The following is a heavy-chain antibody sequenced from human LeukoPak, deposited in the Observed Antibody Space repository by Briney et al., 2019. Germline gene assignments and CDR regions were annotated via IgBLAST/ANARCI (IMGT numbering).Heavy chain of an antibody. D-gene: IGHD2-15*01. CDR2: ITASGDRT. J-gene: IGHJ4*02. Sequence: GGSLRLSCAASGFTFSDYVMIWVRQAPGKGLEWVSGITASGDRTFYGDSVRGRFTMSRDNSKNTVYLQRNSLRGDDTAVYYCARRDIVVVVSASDYWGQGTLVTVSS. CDR3: ARRDIVVVVSASDY. V-gene: IGHV3-23*01. CDR1: GFTFSDYV.